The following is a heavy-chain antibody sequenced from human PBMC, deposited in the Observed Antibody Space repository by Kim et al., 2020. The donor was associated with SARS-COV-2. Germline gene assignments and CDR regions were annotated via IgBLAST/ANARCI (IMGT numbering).Heavy chain of an antibody. J-gene: IGHJ4*02. Sequence: ADSVKGRFTISRDNAKNSLYLQMNSLRAEDTAVYYCARDRSLRIAAPFDYWGQGTLVTVSS. CDR3: ARDRSLRIAAPFDY. V-gene: IGHV3-21*01. D-gene: IGHD6-13*01.